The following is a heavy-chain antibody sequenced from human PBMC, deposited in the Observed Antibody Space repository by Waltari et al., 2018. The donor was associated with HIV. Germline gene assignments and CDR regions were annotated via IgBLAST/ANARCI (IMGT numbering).Heavy chain of an antibody. CDR1: GFSVSSKY. D-gene: IGHD2-21*02. V-gene: IGHV3-53*01. CDR3: ARGFGCGGDCYYFDY. CDR2: IYSGGST. Sequence: EVQLVESGGGLNQPGGSLRISWAAYGFSVSSKYMRWVRQSQGKGLEWVSVIYSGGSTYYADSVKGRFTISRDNSKNTLYLQMNSLRAEDTAVYYCARGFGCGGDCYYFDYWGQGTLVTVSS. J-gene: IGHJ4*02.